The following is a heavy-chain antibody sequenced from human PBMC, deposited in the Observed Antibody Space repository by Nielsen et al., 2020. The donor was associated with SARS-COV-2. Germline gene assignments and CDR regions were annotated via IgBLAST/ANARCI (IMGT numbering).Heavy chain of an antibody. Sequence: GESLKISCKGSGYSFTSYWISWVRQMPGKGLEWMGRIDPSDSYTNYSPSFQGHVTISADKSISTAYLQWSSLKASDTAMYYCASSREGYCSGGSCDSADYWGQGTLVTVSS. V-gene: IGHV5-10-1*01. CDR1: GYSFTSYW. CDR3: ASSREGYCSGGSCDSADY. CDR2: IDPSDSYT. J-gene: IGHJ4*02. D-gene: IGHD2-15*01.